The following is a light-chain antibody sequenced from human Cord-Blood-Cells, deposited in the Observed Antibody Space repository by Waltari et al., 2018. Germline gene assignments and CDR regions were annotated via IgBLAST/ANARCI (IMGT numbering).Light chain of an antibody. V-gene: IGLV2-14*01. Sequence: QSALTQPASVSGSPGQSITISCTGTSSDLGGYHFASWYQQHPGKAPKLMIYEVNNRPAAVSQRFSGSKSGNTASLTISGLQAEDEADYYCSSYTSSSTLVFGTGTKVTVL. CDR3: SSYTSSSTLV. CDR2: EVN. J-gene: IGLJ1*01. CDR1: SSDLGGYHF.